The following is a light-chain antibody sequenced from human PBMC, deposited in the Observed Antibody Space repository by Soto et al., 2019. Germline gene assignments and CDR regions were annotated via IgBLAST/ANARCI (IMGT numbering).Light chain of an antibody. CDR2: DVS. J-gene: IGLJ3*02. Sequence: QSVLTQPASVSGSPGQPITISCTGTSSDVGANNYVSWYQQHPGKAPRLMIYDVSNRPSGVSNRFSGSKSGNTASLTISGLQAEDQADYDCSSYTSSRTVVFGGGTKVTVL. V-gene: IGLV2-14*01. CDR3: SSYTSSRTVV. CDR1: SSDVGANNY.